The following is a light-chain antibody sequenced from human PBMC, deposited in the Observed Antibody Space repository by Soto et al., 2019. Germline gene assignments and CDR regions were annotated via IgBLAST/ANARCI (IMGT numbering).Light chain of an antibody. V-gene: IGLV2-8*02. CDR1: SSDVGGYNY. CDR2: EVS. CDR3: SSYAGSNKGV. J-gene: IGLJ2*01. Sequence: ALTQPPSASRSPGQSVTISCTGTSSDVGGYNYVSWYQQHPGKAPKLMIYEVSKRPSGVPDRFSGSKSGNTASLTVSGLQAEDEADYYCSSYAGSNKGVFGGGTKVTVL.